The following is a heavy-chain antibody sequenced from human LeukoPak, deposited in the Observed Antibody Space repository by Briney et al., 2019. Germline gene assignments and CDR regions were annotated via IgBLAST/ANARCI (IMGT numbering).Heavy chain of an antibody. CDR3: ARNYYDSSGYYVFDY. Sequence: PGGSLRLSCAASGFTFSSYGMHWVRQAPGKGLEWVAVIWYDGSNKYYADSVKGRFTISRDSSKNTLYLQMNSLRAEDTAVYYCARNYYDSSGYYVFDYWGQGTLVTVSS. J-gene: IGHJ4*02. CDR1: GFTFSSYG. D-gene: IGHD3-22*01. V-gene: IGHV3-33*01. CDR2: IWYDGSNK.